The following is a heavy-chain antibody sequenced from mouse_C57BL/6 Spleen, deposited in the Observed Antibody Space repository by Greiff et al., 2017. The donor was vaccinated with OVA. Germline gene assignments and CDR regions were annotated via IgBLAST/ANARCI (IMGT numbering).Heavy chain of an antibody. D-gene: IGHD4-1*01. V-gene: IGHV1-42*01. J-gene: IGHJ2*01. CDR3: ARSPNFH. CDR2: INPSTGGT. Sequence: EVKLQQSGPELVKPGASVKISCKASGYSFTGYYMNWVKQSPEKSLEWIGEINPSTGGTTYNQKFKAKATLTVDKSSSTAYMQLKSLTSEDSAVYYCARSPNFHWGQGTTLTVSS. CDR1: GYSFTGYY.